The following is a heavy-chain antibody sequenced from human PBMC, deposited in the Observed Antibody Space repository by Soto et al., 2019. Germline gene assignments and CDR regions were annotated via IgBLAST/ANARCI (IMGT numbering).Heavy chain of an antibody. Sequence: PGGSLRLSCAASGFTFSSYGMHWVRQAPGKGLEWVAVIWYDGSNKYYADSVKGRFTISRDNSKNTLYLQMNSLRAEDTAVYYCARDRGCSSTSCYKGPRYYYYYGMDVWGQGTTVTVSS. CDR2: IWYDGSNK. D-gene: IGHD2-2*02. J-gene: IGHJ6*02. CDR3: ARDRGCSSTSCYKGPRYYYYYGMDV. V-gene: IGHV3-33*01. CDR1: GFTFSSYG.